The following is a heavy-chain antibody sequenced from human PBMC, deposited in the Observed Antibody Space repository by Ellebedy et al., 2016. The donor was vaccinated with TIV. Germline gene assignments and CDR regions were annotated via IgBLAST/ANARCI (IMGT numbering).Heavy chain of an antibody. CDR1: GFTFSSYS. CDR2: ISGSGGSP. CDR3: AKEDYYDSSGPFDY. Sequence: GESLKIPCAASGFTFSSYSMNWVRQAPGKGLEWVSAISGSGGSPFYADSVKGRFTISRDNSKNTLYLQMNSLRAEDTAVYYCAKEDYYDSSGPFDYWGQGTLVTVSS. D-gene: IGHD3-22*01. V-gene: IGHV3-23*01. J-gene: IGHJ4*02.